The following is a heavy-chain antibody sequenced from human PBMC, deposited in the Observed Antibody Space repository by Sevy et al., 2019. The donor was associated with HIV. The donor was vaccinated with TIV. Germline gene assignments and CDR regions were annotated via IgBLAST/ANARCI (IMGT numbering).Heavy chain of an antibody. Sequence: SETLSLTCTVSGGSISSYYWSWIRQPPGKGLEWIGYIYYSGSTNYNPSLKSRVTISVDTSKNQFSLKLSSVTAADTAFYYCASGGTQGLYNGMDVWGQGTTVTVSS. D-gene: IGHD3-16*01. CDR1: GGSISSYY. V-gene: IGHV4-59*01. CDR3: ASGGTQGLYNGMDV. J-gene: IGHJ6*02. CDR2: IYYSGST.